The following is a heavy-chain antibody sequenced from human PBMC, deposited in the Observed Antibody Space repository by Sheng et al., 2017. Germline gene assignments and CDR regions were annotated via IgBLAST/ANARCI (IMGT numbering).Heavy chain of an antibody. Sequence: EVQLVESGGGLVQPGGSLRLSCSASGFTFSSYAMHWVRQAPGKGLEYVSAISSNGGSTYYADSVKGRFTISRDNSKNTLYLQMSSLRAEDTAVYYCVKDLCRRGGSCYSEVDFDYVGPGNPGHRL. D-gene: IGHD2-15*01. CDR2: ISSNGGST. CDR3: VKDLCRRGGSCYSEVDFDY. CDR1: GFTFSSYA. J-gene: IGHJ4*02. V-gene: IGHV3-64D*09.